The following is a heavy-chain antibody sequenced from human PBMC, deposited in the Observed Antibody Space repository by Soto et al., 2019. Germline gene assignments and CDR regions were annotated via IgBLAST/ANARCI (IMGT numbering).Heavy chain of an antibody. D-gene: IGHD3-3*01. CDR1: GDSVSSNSAA. V-gene: IGHV6-1*01. CDR3: ARQPYGVTIFGVVIPRGWFDP. J-gene: IGHJ5*02. CDR2: TYYRSKWYN. Sequence: QVQLQQSGPGLVKPSQTLSLTCAISGDSVSSNSAAWDWIRQSPSRGLEWLGRTYYRSKWYNDYAVSVKSRITINPDTSKNQFSLQLNSVTPEDTAVYYCARQPYGVTIFGVVIPRGWFDPWGQGTLVTVSS.